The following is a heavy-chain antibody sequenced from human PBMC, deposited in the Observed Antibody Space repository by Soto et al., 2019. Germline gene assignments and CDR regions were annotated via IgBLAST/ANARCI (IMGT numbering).Heavy chain of an antibody. CDR2: ISYDGSNK. CDR1: GFTFSSYG. D-gene: IGHD6-19*01. J-gene: IGHJ1*01. V-gene: IGHV3-30*03. Sequence: GGSLRLSCAASGFTFSSYGMHWVRQAPGKGLEWVAVISYDGSNKYYADSVKGRFTISRDNSKNTLYLQMNSLRAEDTAVYYCAIAAVADPLWSEYFQHWGQGTLVTVSS. CDR3: AIAAVADPLWSEYFQH.